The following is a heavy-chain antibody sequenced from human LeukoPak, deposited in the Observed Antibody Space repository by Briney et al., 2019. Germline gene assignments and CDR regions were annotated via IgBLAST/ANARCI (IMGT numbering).Heavy chain of an antibody. Sequence: GRSLRLSCAASGFTFSSYAMHWVRQPPGKGMEWVAVISYDGSNKYYADSVKGRFTISRDNSKNTLYLQMNSLRAGDPGVFYCARARPPSDSSGYYLGYYLDYWGQGTLVTVSS. J-gene: IGHJ4*02. D-gene: IGHD3-22*01. V-gene: IGHV3-30-3*01. CDR2: ISYDGSNK. CDR1: GFTFSSYA. CDR3: ARARPPSDSSGYYLGYYLDY.